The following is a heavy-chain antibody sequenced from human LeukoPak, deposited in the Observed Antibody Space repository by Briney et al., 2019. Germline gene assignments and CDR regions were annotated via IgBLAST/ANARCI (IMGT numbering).Heavy chain of an antibody. D-gene: IGHD3-3*01. CDR2: IIPIFGTA. V-gene: IGHV1-69*01. CDR3: ARGRYYDFWSGPKNAFDI. Sequence: SVKVSCKASGGTFSSYAISWVRQAPGQGLERMGGIIPIFGTANYAQKFQGRVTITADESTSTAYMELSSLRSEDTAVYYCARGRYYDFWSGPKNAFDIWGQGTTVTVSS. CDR1: GGTFSSYA. J-gene: IGHJ3*02.